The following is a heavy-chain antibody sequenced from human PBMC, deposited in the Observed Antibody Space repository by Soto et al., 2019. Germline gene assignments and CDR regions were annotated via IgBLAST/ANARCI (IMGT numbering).Heavy chain of an antibody. J-gene: IGHJ4*02. D-gene: IGHD3-9*01. V-gene: IGHV4-59*01. CDR1: GGSISVYY. Sequence: SETLSLTCTISGGSISVYYWSWIRQSPRQGLEWIGYVYDNGRPYYSPSLKSRVTISADTSKNQISLKLTSATAADTAVYYCARGVGSSPPRYWGRGTLVTSPQ. CDR2: VYDNGRP. CDR3: ARGVGSSPPRY.